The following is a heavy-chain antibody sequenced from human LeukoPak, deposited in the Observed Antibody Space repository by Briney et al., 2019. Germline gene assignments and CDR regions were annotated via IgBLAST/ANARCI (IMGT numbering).Heavy chain of an antibody. CDR2: INPNSGGT. CDR1: GYTFTGYY. J-gene: IGHJ4*02. D-gene: IGHD3-9*01. Sequence: GASVKVSCKASGYTFTGYYMHWVRQAPGQGLGWMGWINPNSGGTNYAQKFQGRVTMTRDTSISTAYMELSRLRSDDTAVYYCAREGYDILTGPFDYWGQGTLVTVSS. CDR3: AREGYDILTGPFDY. V-gene: IGHV1-2*02.